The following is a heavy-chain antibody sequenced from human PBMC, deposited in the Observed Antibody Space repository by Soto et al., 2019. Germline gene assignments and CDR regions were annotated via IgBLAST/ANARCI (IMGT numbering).Heavy chain of an antibody. CDR2: ISAYNGNT. D-gene: IGHD2-2*01. CDR3: ARDGYCSSTSCYSNWFDP. V-gene: IGHV1-18*01. Sequence: VSCKASGYTFTSYGISWVRQAPGQGLEWMGWISAYNGNTNYAQKLQGRVTMTTDTSTSTAYMELRSLRSDDTAVYYCARDGYCSSTSCYSNWFDPWGQGTLVTVSS. CDR1: GYTFTSYG. J-gene: IGHJ5*02.